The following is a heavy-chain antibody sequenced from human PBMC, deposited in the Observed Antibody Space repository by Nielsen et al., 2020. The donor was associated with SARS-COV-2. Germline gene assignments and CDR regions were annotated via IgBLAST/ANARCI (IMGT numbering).Heavy chain of an antibody. CDR1: GGSINSGGYY. CDR3: ARAVRGVIVGSWFDP. Sequence: SETLSLTCTVSGGSINSGGYYWNWIRQPPGKGLEWIGEINHSGSTNYNPSLKSRVTISVDTSKNQFSLKLSSVTAADTAVYYCARAVRGVIVGSWFDPWGQGTLVTVSS. D-gene: IGHD3-10*01. V-gene: IGHV4-34*01. J-gene: IGHJ5*02. CDR2: INHSGST.